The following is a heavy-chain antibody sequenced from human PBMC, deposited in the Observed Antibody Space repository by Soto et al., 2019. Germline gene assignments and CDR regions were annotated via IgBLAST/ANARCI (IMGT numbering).Heavy chain of an antibody. CDR3: ARKYYDFWSGDYYFDY. CDR2: IYYSGST. D-gene: IGHD3-3*01. V-gene: IGHV4-30-4*01. CDR1: GGSISSGDYY. J-gene: IGHJ4*02. Sequence: SETLSLTCTVSGGSISSGDYYWSWIRQPPGKGLEWIGYIYYSGSTYYNPSLKSRVTISVDTSKNQFSLKLSSVTAADTAVYYCARKYYDFWSGDYYFDYWGQGTLVTVS.